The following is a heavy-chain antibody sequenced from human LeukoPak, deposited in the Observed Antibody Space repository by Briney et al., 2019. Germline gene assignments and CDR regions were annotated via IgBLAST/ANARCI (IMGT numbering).Heavy chain of an antibody. D-gene: IGHD6-19*01. CDR1: GFTFSSYC. Sequence: AGSLRLSCAASGFTFSSYCMSWVRQAPGKERQGLANIKQDGSETYYMASVKGRFTISRDNAKNSLYLQMNSLRAEDTAVYYCARVGGSGWFLQYFQHWGQGTLVTVSS. CDR3: ARVGGSGWFLQYFQH. J-gene: IGHJ1*01. V-gene: IGHV3-7*01. CDR2: IKQDGSET.